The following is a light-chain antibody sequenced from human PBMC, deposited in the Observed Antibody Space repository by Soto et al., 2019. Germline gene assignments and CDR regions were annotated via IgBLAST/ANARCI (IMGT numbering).Light chain of an antibody. CDR3: SSFSVASPL. J-gene: IGLJ1*01. V-gene: IGLV2-14*01. CDR2: DVS. Sequence: QSALTQPASMSGSPGQSVTISCAGTSSDIGGYNYVSWYQHHPGTAPKLIIYDVSSRPSGVSHRFSASKSGNTASLTISGLLAEDEADYYCSSFSVASPLFGTGTKVTVL. CDR1: SSDIGGYNY.